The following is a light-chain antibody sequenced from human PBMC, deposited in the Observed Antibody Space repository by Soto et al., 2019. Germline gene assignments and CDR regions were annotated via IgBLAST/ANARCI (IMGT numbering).Light chain of an antibody. CDR1: QYIRKD. CDR3: LQDYNYPNT. CDR2: AAS. Sequence: AIQMTQSPSSLSASLGDRGTITCRARQYIRKDLGWYQQKPGKAPQLLIYAASSLQSGVPSRFSGSGSGTDFTLTISSLQPEDFATYYCLQDYNYPNTFGQGTKLEIK. J-gene: IGKJ2*01. V-gene: IGKV1-6*01.